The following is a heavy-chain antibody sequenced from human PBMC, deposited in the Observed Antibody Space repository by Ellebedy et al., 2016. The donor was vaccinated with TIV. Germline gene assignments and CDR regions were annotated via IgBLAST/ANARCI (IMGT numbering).Heavy chain of an antibody. V-gene: IGHV1-46*01. CDR2: INPDGSTT. CDR3: ARPLDSGYDSAYFDY. J-gene: IGHJ4*02. D-gene: IGHD5-12*01. CDR1: GGSFSRNA. Sequence: ASVKVSCXASGGSFSRNAITWVRQAPGQGLQWMGIINPDGSTTTYARKFQGRVTMTRDTSTSTVYMELRGLRDDDTAVYYCARPLDSGYDSAYFDYWGQGTLVTVSS.